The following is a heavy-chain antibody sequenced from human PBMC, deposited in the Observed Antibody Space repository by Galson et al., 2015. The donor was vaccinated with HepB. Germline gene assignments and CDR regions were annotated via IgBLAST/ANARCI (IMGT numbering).Heavy chain of an antibody. CDR1: GGTFSSYT. CDR3: ASDDYVWGSYRSNWFDP. J-gene: IGHJ5*02. V-gene: IGHV1-69*02. CDR2: IIPILGIA. D-gene: IGHD3-16*02. Sequence: SVKVSCKASGGTFSSYTISWVRQAPGQGLEWMGRIIPILGIANYAQKFQGRVTITADKSTSTAYMELSSLRSEDTAVYYCASDDYVWGSYRSNWFDPWGQGTLVTVSS.